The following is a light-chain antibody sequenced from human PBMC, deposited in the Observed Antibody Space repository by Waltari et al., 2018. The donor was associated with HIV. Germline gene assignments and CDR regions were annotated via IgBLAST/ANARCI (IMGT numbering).Light chain of an antibody. CDR1: SSTLGAGYN. CDR2: GDK. CDR3: QSYDRSLSAWV. V-gene: IGLV1-40*01. Sequence: QSVLTQPPAVSGAPGQRVTISCTGNSSTLGAGYNVHWYQLLPGTAPKLLIYGDKNRPSGVPDRFSGSKSDTSASLAITGLQAEDEADYYCQSYDRSLSAWVFGGGTKLTVL. J-gene: IGLJ3*02.